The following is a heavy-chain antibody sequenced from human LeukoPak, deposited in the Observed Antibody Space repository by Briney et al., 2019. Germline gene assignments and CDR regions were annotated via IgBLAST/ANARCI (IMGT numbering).Heavy chain of an antibody. V-gene: IGHV4-38-2*01. CDR3: ATAPIVVVPAAILGWFDP. D-gene: IGHD2-2*01. Sequence: PSETLSLTCAVSGYSISSGYYWGWIRQPPGKGLEWMGSIYHSGSTYYNPSLKSRVTISVDTSKNQFSLKLSSVTPADTAVYYCATAPIVVVPAAILGWFDPWGKGTLVTVSS. J-gene: IGHJ5*02. CDR1: GYSISSGYY. CDR2: IYHSGST.